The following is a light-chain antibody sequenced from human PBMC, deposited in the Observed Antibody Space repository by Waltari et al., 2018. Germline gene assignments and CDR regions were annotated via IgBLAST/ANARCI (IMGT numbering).Light chain of an antibody. J-gene: IGKJ1*01. CDR3: LQYNTYPWT. V-gene: IGKV1-17*01. Sequence: DIQMTQSQSSLSASVGDRVTITCRASQGIRNYLGWYQQKPGKAPKRLIYAASSLQSGVPSRFSGSGSGTEFTLTISCLQPEDFASYYCLQYNTYPWTFGQGTKVEVK. CDR1: QGIRNY. CDR2: AAS.